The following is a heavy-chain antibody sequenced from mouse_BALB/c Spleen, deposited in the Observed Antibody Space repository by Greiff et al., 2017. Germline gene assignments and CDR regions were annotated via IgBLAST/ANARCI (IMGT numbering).Heavy chain of an antibody. CDR2: ISDDDSYT. V-gene: IGHV5-4*02. CDR3: ARDGDY. J-gene: IGHJ2*01. Sequence: EVQVVESGGGLVKPGGSVKLSCAASGFTFSDYYMHWVRQTPEKRLEWVGTISDDDSYTYYPDSLKGRSTISRDNAKNTPYLQVSSLKSEDTAMYYCARDGDYWGQGTTLTVSA. CDR1: GFTFSDYY.